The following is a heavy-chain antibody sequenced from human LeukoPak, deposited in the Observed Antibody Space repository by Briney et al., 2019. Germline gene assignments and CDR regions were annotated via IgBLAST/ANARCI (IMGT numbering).Heavy chain of an antibody. Sequence: GGSLRLSCAASGFTFSSYAMHWVRQAPGEGLEWVAVISYDGSNKYYADSVKGRFTISRDNSKNTLYLQMNSLRAEDTAVYYCARGFGNYHDSSGVRGRDYWGQGTLVTVSS. CDR2: ISYDGSNK. J-gene: IGHJ4*02. CDR1: GFTFSSYA. D-gene: IGHD3-22*01. CDR3: ARGFGNYHDSSGVRGRDY. V-gene: IGHV3-30*04.